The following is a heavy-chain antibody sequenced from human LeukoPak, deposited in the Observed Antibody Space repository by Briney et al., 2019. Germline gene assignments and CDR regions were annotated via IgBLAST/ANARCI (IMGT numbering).Heavy chain of an antibody. V-gene: IGHV1-69*04. D-gene: IGHD6-13*01. J-gene: IGHJ4*02. Sequence: SVKVSCKASGGTFSSYAISRVRQAPGQGLEWMGRIIPILGIANYAQKFQGRVTITADKSTSTAYMEVSSLRSEGTGVYYCARDFHRRIAAAGHFDYWSQGTLVTVSS. CDR3: ARDFHRRIAAAGHFDY. CDR1: GGTFSSYA. CDR2: IIPILGIA.